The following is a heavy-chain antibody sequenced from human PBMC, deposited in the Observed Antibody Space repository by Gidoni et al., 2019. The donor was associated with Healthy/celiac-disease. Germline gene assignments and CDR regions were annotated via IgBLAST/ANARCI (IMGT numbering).Heavy chain of an antibody. D-gene: IGHD3-22*01. CDR1: VGSVSSGSYY. CDR3: AREKTLGSGYYGFDY. V-gene: IGHV4-61*01. J-gene: IGHJ4*02. CDR2: IYYSGST. Sequence: QVQLQESGPGLVKPSETLSLTCTVSVGSVSSGSYYWSWLRQPPGKGLEWIGYIYYSGSTNYNPSLKSRVTISVDTSKNQFSLKLSSVTAADTAVYYCAREKTLGSGYYGFDYWGQGTLVTVSS.